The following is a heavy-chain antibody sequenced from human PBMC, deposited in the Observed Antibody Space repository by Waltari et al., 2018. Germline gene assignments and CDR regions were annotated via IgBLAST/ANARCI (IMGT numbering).Heavy chain of an antibody. Sequence: EVQLLESGGGLVQPGGSLRLSCAASGFTFSSYAMSWVCQAPGNGLEWVAAIGGSGGSTDESDYVKGRFTISRDNSNNTLYLQMNSLRAEDTAVYYCAKIEHDYCDPPLPWGQGTLVTVSS. CDR2: IGGSGGST. CDR3: AKIEHDYCDPPLP. CDR1: GFTFSSYA. V-gene: IGHV3-23*01. D-gene: IGHD4-17*01. J-gene: IGHJ5*02.